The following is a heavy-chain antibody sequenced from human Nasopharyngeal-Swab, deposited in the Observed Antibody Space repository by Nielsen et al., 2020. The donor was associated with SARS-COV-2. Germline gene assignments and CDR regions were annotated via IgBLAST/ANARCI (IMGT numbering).Heavy chain of an antibody. V-gene: IGHV3-7*01. CDR1: GFTFNTFW. CDR3: VRHYYDTRAVWFDP. J-gene: IGHJ5*02. D-gene: IGHD3-22*01. CDR2: IKQDGSEE. Sequence: GESLKISCAASGFTFNTFWMSWVRQAPGKGLEWVANIKQDGSEEHYAVSVKGRFTISRDNAKQSLFLQMNGLTDEDTAVYYCVRHYYDTRAVWFDPWGQGTLVTVSS.